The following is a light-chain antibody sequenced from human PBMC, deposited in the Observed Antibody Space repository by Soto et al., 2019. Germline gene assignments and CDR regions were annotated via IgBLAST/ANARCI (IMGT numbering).Light chain of an antibody. CDR2: DAS. CDR3: QQYNNWPPEYT. V-gene: IGKV3-15*01. CDR1: QSVSST. Sequence: ETVLTQSPATLSVSPGERATLSCRATQSVSSTLAWFQQKPGQAPRLLIYDASTRATGIPARFSGSGSGTEFTLTISCLQSEDSAVYYCQQYNNWPPEYTFGQGTKLEI. J-gene: IGKJ2*01.